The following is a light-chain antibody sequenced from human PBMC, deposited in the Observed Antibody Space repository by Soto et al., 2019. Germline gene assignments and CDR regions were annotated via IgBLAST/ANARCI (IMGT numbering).Light chain of an antibody. V-gene: IGLV2-14*01. CDR2: EVS. CDR3: SSYTSSSTLVV. CDR1: SSDVGGYNY. Sequence: QSALTQPASVSGSPGQSITISCTGTSSDVGGYNYVSCDQQHPGKAPKLMIYEVSNRPSGVSNRFSGSKSGNTASLTISGLQAEDEADYYCSSYTSSSTLVVFGGGTKLTVL. J-gene: IGLJ2*01.